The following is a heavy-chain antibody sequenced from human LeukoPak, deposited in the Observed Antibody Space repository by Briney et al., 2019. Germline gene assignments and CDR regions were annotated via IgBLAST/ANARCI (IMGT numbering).Heavy chain of an antibody. CDR1: GGTFSSYA. V-gene: IGHV1-69*01. J-gene: IGHJ4*02. CDR2: IIPIFGTA. D-gene: IGHD2-21*01. Sequence: ASVKVSCKASGGTFSSYAISWVRQAPGQGLEWMGGIIPIFGTANYAQKFQGRVTITADESTSTAYMELSSLRSEDTAVYYCARQRKSSDILRFDCWGQGTLVTVSS. CDR3: ARQRKSSDILRFDC.